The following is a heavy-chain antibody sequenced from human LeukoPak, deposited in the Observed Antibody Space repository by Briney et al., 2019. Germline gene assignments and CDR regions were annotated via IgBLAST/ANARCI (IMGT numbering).Heavy chain of an antibody. D-gene: IGHD5-24*01. CDR2: ISSSSSYI. Sequence: GGSLRLSCAASGFTFSSYSMNWVRQAPGKGLEWVSSISSSSSYIYYADSVKGRFTISRDNAKNSLYLQMNSLRAEDTAVYYCARARGEMATITRGDAFDIWGQGTMVTVSS. CDR3: ARARGEMATITRGDAFDI. J-gene: IGHJ3*02. V-gene: IGHV3-21*01. CDR1: GFTFSSYS.